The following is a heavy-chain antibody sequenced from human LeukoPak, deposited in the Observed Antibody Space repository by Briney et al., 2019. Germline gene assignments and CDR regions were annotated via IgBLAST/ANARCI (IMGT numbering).Heavy chain of an antibody. V-gene: IGHV1-46*01. D-gene: IGHD6-19*01. J-gene: IGHJ5*02. CDR3: ARGVVGAVAGTWFDP. CDR1: GYTFTGYY. Sequence: ASVKVSCKASGYTFTGYYMHWVRPAPGQGLEWMGIINPSGGSTSYAQKFQGRVTMTRDTSTSTVYMELSSLRSEDTAVYYCARGVVGAVAGTWFDPWGQGTLVTVSS. CDR2: INPSGGST.